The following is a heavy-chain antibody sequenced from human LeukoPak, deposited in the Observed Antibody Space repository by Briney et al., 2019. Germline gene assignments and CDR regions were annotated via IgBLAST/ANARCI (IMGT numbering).Heavy chain of an antibody. D-gene: IGHD3-10*01. CDR2: SDSGGST. V-gene: IGHV3-66*01. CDR3: ARAALWFGALFFDY. CDR1: GFTGSSNY. J-gene: IGHJ4*02. Sequence: GGSLILSCAAAGFTGSSNYMCWVRQAPGRGLEWVAVSDSGGSTYYADSVKGRFTISRDNSKNKLYLQMNSLRAEDTAVYYCARAALWFGALFFDYWGQGTPVTVSS.